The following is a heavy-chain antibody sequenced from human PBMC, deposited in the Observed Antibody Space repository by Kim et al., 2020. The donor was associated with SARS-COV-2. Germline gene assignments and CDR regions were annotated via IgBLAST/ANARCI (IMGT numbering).Heavy chain of an antibody. CDR2: IYYSGTT. V-gene: IGHV4-59*01. D-gene: IGHD3-10*01. J-gene: IGHJ2*01. Sequence: SETLSLTCTVSGGSISSFYWSWIRQPPGKGLEWVAYIYYSGTTNYNPSLKSRATISLDTSKNQFSLNLTSVTAADTAVYYCARDYGKYNWYIDLWGRGTLATVSS. CDR3: ARDYGKYNWYIDL. CDR1: GGSISSFY.